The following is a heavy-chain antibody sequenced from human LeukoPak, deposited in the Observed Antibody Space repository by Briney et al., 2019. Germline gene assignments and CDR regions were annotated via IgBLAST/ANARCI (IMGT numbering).Heavy chain of an antibody. V-gene: IGHV3-9*01. D-gene: IGHD5-18*01. Sequence: PGGSLRLSCEASGYTFDDYAMHWVRQAPGKGLEWVSGISWNSGSIGYADSVKGRFSISRDNSKNSLYLQMNSLRTEDTALYYCAKGHTYGLGESYLDIWGQGTLVSVSS. CDR2: ISWNSGSI. J-gene: IGHJ4*02. CDR3: AKGHTYGLGESYLDI. CDR1: GYTFDDYA.